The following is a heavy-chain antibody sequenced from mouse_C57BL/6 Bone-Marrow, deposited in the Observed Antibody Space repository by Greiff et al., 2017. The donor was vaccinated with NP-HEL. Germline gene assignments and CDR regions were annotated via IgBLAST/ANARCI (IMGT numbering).Heavy chain of an antibody. CDR1: GFNIKDDY. V-gene: IGHV14-4*01. J-gene: IGHJ4*01. CDR3: TKILLPMDY. D-gene: IGHD1-1*01. CDR2: IDPENGDT. Sequence: VHVKQSGAELVRPGASVKLSCTASGFNIKDDYMHWVKQRPEQGLEWIGWIDPENGDTEYASKFQGKATITADTSSNTAYLQLSSLTSEDTAVYYCTKILLPMDYWGQGTSVTVSS.